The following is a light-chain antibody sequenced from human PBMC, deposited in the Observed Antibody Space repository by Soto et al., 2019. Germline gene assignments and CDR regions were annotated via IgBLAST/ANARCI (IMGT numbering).Light chain of an antibody. CDR2: DVS. CDR1: SSDVGAYNY. V-gene: IGLV2-14*01. CDR3: GSYTTSSNYV. Sequence: QSALTQPASVSGSPGQSITISCTGTSSDVGAYNYVSWYQQHPGKAPKLMIYDVSHRPSGVSHRFSGSKSGNTASLTISGLQAEDEADYYCGSYTTSSNYVFGTGTKVTAL. J-gene: IGLJ1*01.